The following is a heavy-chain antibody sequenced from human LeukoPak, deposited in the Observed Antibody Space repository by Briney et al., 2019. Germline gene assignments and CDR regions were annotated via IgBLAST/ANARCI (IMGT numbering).Heavy chain of an antibody. Sequence: GESLKISCKGSGYSFTSYWIGWVRQMPGKGLEWMGIIYPGESETRYSPSFQGQVTISDDTSISTAYLQWSSLKASDTAMYYCARRLTSTSHYFDYWGQGTLVTVSS. V-gene: IGHV5-51*01. CDR1: GYSFTSYW. CDR3: ARRLTSTSHYFDY. CDR2: IYPGESET. D-gene: IGHD4/OR15-4a*01. J-gene: IGHJ4*02.